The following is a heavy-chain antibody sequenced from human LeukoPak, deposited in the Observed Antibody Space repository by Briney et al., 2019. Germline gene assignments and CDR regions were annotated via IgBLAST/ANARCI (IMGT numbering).Heavy chain of an antibody. Sequence: PGGSLRLSCAASGFTFSDYYMSWIRQAPGKGLEWVSYISSSGSTIYYADSVKGRFTISRDNAKNSLYLQMNSLRAEDTAVYYCAIVPAAIWGADAFDIWGQGTMVTVSS. V-gene: IGHV3-11*04. J-gene: IGHJ3*02. CDR2: ISSSGSTI. CDR3: AIVPAAIWGADAFDI. D-gene: IGHD2-2*02. CDR1: GFTFSDYY.